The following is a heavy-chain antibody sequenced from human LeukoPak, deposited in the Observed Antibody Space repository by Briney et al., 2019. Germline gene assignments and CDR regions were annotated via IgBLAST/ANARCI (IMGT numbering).Heavy chain of an antibody. V-gene: IGHV3-23*01. CDR1: GFSFSDSW. CDR2: ISGSGGST. D-gene: IGHD2-21*02. J-gene: IGHJ3*02. Sequence: GGSLRLSCAASGFSFSDSWMDWVRQAPGKGLEWVSAISGSGGSTYYADSVKGRFTISRDNSKNTLYLQMNSLRAEDTAVYYCAKDKHIVVVTDAFDIWGQGTMVTVSS. CDR3: AKDKHIVVVTDAFDI.